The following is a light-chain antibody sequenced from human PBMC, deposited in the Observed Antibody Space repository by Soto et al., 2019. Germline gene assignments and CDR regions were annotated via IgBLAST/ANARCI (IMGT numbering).Light chain of an antibody. CDR2: DAS. J-gene: IGKJ4*01. CDR3: QRRSGWPLT. V-gene: IGKV3-11*01. Sequence: EIVLTQSPATLSLSPGERATLSCRASQSVSSYLAWYRQKPGQAPRLLIYDASNRATGIPARFSGTGSGTDFTLTIRCLEPEDFAVYFCQRRSGWPLTFGGGTKVEI. CDR1: QSVSSY.